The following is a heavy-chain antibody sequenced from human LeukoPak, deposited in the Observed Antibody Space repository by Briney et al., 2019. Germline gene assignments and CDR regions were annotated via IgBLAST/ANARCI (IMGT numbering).Heavy chain of an antibody. V-gene: IGHV4-34*01. Sequence: SETLSLTCAVYGGSFSGYYWSWIRQPPGKGLEWVGEINHSGSTNYNPSLKSRVTISVDTSKNQFSLKLSSVTAADTAVYYCASRSLRDGYTPDKTVHANFDYWGQGTLVTVSS. CDR1: GGSFSGYY. J-gene: IGHJ4*02. D-gene: IGHD5-24*01. CDR2: INHSGST. CDR3: ASRSLRDGYTPDKTVHANFDY.